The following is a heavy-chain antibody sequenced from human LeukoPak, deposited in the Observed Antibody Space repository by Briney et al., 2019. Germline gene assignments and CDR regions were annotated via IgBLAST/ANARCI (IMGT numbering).Heavy chain of an antibody. J-gene: IGHJ4*02. Sequence: GGSLRLSCAASGFTFDDYGMSWVRQAPGEGLEWVSGINWNGGSTDYADSVKGRFTISRDNAKNSLYLQVNSLRAEDTALYYCARDRGYDFWSGYYDYFDYWGQGTLVTVSS. CDR2: INWNGGST. V-gene: IGHV3-20*04. CDR1: GFTFDDYG. CDR3: ARDRGYDFWSGYYDYFDY. D-gene: IGHD3-3*01.